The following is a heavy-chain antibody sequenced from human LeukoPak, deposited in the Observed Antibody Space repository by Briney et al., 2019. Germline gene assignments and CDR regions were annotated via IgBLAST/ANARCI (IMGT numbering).Heavy chain of an antibody. CDR1: SGSISSSSYY. V-gene: IGHV4-39*01. D-gene: IGHD3-10*01. Sequence: SETLSLTCTVSSGSISSSSYYWGWIRQSPGRGLEWIGGIYYRGSTFYKPSLKGRVTISVDTSKNQFSLKLSSVAAADTAVYYCARHPIFSGMGSQLWFDPWGQGTLVTVSS. CDR3: ARHPIFSGMGSQLWFDP. CDR2: IYYRGST. J-gene: IGHJ5*02.